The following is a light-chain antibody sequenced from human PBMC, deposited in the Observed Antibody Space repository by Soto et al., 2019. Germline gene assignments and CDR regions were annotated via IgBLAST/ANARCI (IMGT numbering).Light chain of an antibody. V-gene: IGLV2-14*01. J-gene: IGLJ1*01. CDR3: NSYPSTNFYV. CDR2: QVT. CDR1: FSDIAVFNY. Sequence: QSALAQPASVSGSPGQSITISCTGSFSDIAVFNYVSWYQQYPGRAPKLLIYQVTSRASGVSHRFSGSKSGNTASLTISGLQPEDEAEYSCNSYPSTNFYVFGTGTKVTVL.